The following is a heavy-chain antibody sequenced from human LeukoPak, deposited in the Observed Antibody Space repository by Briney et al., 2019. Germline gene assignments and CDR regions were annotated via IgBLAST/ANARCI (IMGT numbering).Heavy chain of an antibody. CDR3: ARGPDIFTAFSPDF. CDR1: GFTFSSYA. Sequence: GGSLRLSCAASGFTFSSYAMSWVRQAPGKGLEWVSAISGSGGSTYYADSVKGRFTISRDNSKNTLYLQMNSLRAEDTAVYYCARGPDIFTAFSPDFWGQGTLVTVSS. D-gene: IGHD3-9*01. CDR2: ISGSGGST. V-gene: IGHV3-23*01. J-gene: IGHJ4*02.